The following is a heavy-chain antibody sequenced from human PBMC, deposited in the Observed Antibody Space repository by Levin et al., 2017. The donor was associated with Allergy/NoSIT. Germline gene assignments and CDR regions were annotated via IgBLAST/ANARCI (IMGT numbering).Heavy chain of an antibody. Sequence: LRLSCSVSGGSISSDDYYWSWIRQPPGKGLEWIGYIYYSGSTHYNPSLKSRVIISLDKSKTQFSLKLSAVTAADTAVYYCARDSKMNTLIRGADYGMDVWGQGTTVTVSS. CDR2: IYYSGST. D-gene: IGHD3-10*01. CDR1: GGSISSDDYY. V-gene: IGHV4-30-4*01. CDR3: ARDSKMNTLIRGADYGMDV. J-gene: IGHJ6*02.